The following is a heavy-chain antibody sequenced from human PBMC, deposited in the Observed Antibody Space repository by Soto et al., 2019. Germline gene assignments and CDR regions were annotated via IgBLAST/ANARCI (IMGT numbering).Heavy chain of an antibody. J-gene: IGHJ4*02. D-gene: IGHD3-16*01. CDR2: IWYDGSNR. CDR3: TRGEYISYLGFDY. Sequence: PGGSLRLSCAASGFTFSTYGIHWVRQAPGKGLEWVAIIWYDGSNRYYADSVKGRFTISRDNSKNTLYLQMNSLRAEDTAVYYCTRGEYISYLGFDYWGQGTLVTVSS. V-gene: IGHV3-33*01. CDR1: GFTFSTYG.